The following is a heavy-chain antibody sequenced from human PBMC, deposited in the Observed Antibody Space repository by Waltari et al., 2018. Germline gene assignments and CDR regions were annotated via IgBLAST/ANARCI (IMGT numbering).Heavy chain of an antibody. D-gene: IGHD2-21*02. CDR3: ARHQDWVVVSATWFDP. Sequence: QLRLQESGPGLVKPSDTLSLTCTVSGGSLSSTTYYRCWIRQPPGKGLEWIGSIYYSGNTYYNPSLKSRVTMSADTSKNQFSLKLSSVTAADTAVYYCARHQDWVVVSATWFDPWGQGTLVTVSS. CDR2: IYYSGNT. CDR1: GGSLSSTTYY. V-gene: IGHV4-39*01. J-gene: IGHJ5*02.